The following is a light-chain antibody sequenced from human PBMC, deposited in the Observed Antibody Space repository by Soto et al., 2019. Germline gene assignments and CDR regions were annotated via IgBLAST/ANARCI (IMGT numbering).Light chain of an antibody. CDR1: QTISIW. CDR3: QQYNSYSWT. V-gene: IGKV1-5*03. CDR2: KAS. J-gene: IGKJ1*01. Sequence: IQMTKAPSSLPGSVEARGTITCRASQTISIWLAWYQQKPGKAPKLLIYKASSLESGVPSRFSGSGSGTEFTLTISSPQPDDIATYSCQQYNSYSWTFGQGTKVDIK.